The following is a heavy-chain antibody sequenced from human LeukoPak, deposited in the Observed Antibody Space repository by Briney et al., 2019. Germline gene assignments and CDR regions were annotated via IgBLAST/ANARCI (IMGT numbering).Heavy chain of an antibody. Sequence: SETLSLTCTVSGGSISSSSYYWGWIRQPPGKGLEWIGSIYYSRSTYYNPSLKSRVTISVDTSKNQFSLKLSSVTAADTAVYYCARPKHIYCSGGSCYSNWFDPWGQGTLVTVSS. J-gene: IGHJ5*02. V-gene: IGHV4-39*01. CDR2: IYYSRST. CDR3: ARPKHIYCSGGSCYSNWFDP. CDR1: GGSISSSSYY. D-gene: IGHD2-15*01.